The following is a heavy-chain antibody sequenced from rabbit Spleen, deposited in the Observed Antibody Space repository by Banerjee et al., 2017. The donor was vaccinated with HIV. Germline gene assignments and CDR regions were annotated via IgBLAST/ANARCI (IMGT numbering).Heavy chain of an antibody. J-gene: IGHJ4*01. D-gene: IGHD6-1*01. CDR1: GVSFSDKDV. Sequence: QEQLVESGGGLVQPEGSLTLTCKASGVSFSDKDVMCWVRQAPGKGLEWITCINIATGKSVYASWVNGQFTISRGTSLDTVDLKMPSLTAADTATYFCARLYSYGYAAFAYATEDYFNLWGPGTLVTVS. CDR2: INIATGKS. V-gene: IGHV1S47*01. CDR3: ARLYSYGYAAFAYATEDYFNL.